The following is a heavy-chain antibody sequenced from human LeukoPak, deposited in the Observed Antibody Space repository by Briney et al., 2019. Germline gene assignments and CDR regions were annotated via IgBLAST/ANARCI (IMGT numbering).Heavy chain of an antibody. D-gene: IGHD2-2*01. Sequence: ASVKVSCKSSGGTFSSYAINWVRQAPGQGLEWMGWMNPNSGNTGYAQKFQGRVTITRNTSISTAYMELSSLRSEDTAVYYCARTLGYCSSTSCYGAFDIWGQGTMVTVSS. CDR3: ARTLGYCSSTSCYGAFDI. V-gene: IGHV1-8*03. CDR2: MNPNSGNT. J-gene: IGHJ3*02. CDR1: GGTFSSYA.